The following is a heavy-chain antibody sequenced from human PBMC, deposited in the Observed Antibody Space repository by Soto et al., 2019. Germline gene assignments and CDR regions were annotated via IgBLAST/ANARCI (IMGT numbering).Heavy chain of an antibody. Sequence: SETLSLTCTVSGGPISSYYWSWIRQPAGKGLEWIGRIYTSGSTNYNPSLKSRVTMSVDTSEGQSTLHLRSVTAADTAVYYCARLQLPDVTGAFDIWGQGILVTVSS. CDR2: IYTSGST. J-gene: IGHJ3*02. D-gene: IGHD2-2*01. CDR3: ARLQLPDVTGAFDI. CDR1: GGPISSYY. V-gene: IGHV4-4*07.